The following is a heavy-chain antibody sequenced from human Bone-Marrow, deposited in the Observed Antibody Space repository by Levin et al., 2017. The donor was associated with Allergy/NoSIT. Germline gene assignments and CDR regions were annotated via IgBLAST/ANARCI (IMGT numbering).Heavy chain of an antibody. V-gene: IGHV4-34*01. Sequence: SETLSLTCGVYGGSFSGYYWTWIRQTPGKGLEWIGEVNSGGFTNYNPSLMSRLAISVDTPRHQFSLELNSATAADTAIYYCARTCGGTSYSSTGHYGVDVWGQGTTVTVSS. D-gene: IGHD2-15*01. J-gene: IGHJ6*02. CDR2: VNSGGFT. CDR3: ARTCGGTSYSSTGHYGVDV. CDR1: GGSFSGYY.